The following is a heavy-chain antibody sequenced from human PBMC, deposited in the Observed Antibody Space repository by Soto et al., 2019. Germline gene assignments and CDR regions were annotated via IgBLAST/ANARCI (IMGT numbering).Heavy chain of an antibody. V-gene: IGHV3-15*07. Sequence: EVQLVESGGGLVKPGGSLRLSCAASGLTFSNAEMTWVCQAPGKGLEWVGRIRGKGDGGATDYAAPVKYRFIILRDDSENMVYLQMNSLKTEDTAVYYCTTSGGGSGWSFWGQGTLVTVSS. J-gene: IGHJ4*02. CDR1: GLTFSNAE. CDR2: IRGKGDGGAT. CDR3: TTSGGGSGWSF. D-gene: IGHD6-19*01.